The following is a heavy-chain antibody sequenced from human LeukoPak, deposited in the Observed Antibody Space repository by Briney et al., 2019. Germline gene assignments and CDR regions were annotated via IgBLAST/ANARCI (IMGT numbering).Heavy chain of an antibody. D-gene: IGHD2-2*01. V-gene: IGHV4-4*07. J-gene: IGHJ4*02. Sequence: SETLSLTCTVSGGSISSYWSWIRQPAGKGLEWIGRIYGSGTTTYNPSLKSRVSMSIDTSKNQFSLKLSSVTAADTAVYYCARSPYCSSTSCLNFDYWGQGTLVTVSS. CDR2: IYGSGTT. CDR1: GGSISSY. CDR3: ARSPYCSSTSCLNFDY.